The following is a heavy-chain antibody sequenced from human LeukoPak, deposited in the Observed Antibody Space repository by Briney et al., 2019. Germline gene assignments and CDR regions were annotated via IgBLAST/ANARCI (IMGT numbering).Heavy chain of an antibody. Sequence: GASVKVSCKASGYTFTSYGISWVRQAPGQGLEWMGWINPNSGGTNYAQKFQGRVTMTRDTSISTAYMELSRLRSDDTAVYYCARADPIGSYGMDVWGQGTTVTVSS. D-gene: IGHD2-15*01. CDR2: INPNSGGT. V-gene: IGHV1-2*02. CDR1: GYTFTSYG. J-gene: IGHJ6*02. CDR3: ARADPIGSYGMDV.